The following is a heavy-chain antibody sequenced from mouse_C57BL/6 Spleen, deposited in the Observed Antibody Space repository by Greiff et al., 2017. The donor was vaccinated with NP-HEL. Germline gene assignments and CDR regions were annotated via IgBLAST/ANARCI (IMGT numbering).Heavy chain of an antibody. J-gene: IGHJ2*01. CDR3: TRDDSGRGYDFDY. V-gene: IGHV5-9-1*02. Sequence: EVHLVESGEGLVKPGGSLKLSCAASGFTFSSYAMSWVRQTPEKRLEWVAYISSGGDYISYADTVKGRFTISRDNARNTLYLQMSSLKSEDTAMYYCTRDDSGRGYDFDYWGQGTTLTVSS. D-gene: IGHD2-2*01. CDR1: GFTFSSYA. CDR2: ISSGGDYI.